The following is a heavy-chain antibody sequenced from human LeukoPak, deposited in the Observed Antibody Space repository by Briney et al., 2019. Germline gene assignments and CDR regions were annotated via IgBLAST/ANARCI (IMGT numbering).Heavy chain of an antibody. CDR3: ARAGTDGYYFDY. D-gene: IGHD1-1*01. CDR1: GGSISSSSYY. Sequence: SETLSLTCTVSGGSISSSSYYWGWIRQPPGKGLEWIGSIYYSGSTYYNPSLKSRVTISVDTSKNQFSLKLSSVTAADTAVYYCARAGTDGYYFDYWGQGTLVTVSS. V-gene: IGHV4-39*01. CDR2: IYYSGST. J-gene: IGHJ4*02.